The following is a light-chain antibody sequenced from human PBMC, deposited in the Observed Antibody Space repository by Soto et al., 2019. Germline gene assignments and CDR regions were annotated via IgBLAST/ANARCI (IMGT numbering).Light chain of an antibody. CDR2: KAS. J-gene: IGKJ1*01. Sequence: DIQMTQSPSTLSASVGDRVTITCRASQSISNWLAWYQQKPGKAPKILIYKASSLESGVPSRFRGSGSGTEFTLTVSSLQHADSATYYCQQYNGYRWTFGQGTKVDIK. CDR3: QQYNGYRWT. CDR1: QSISNW. V-gene: IGKV1-5*03.